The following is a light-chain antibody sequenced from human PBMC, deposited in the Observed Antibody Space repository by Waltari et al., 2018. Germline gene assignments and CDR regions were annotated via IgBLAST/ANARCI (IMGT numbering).Light chain of an antibody. CDR3: SSYTSTSTPYNV. J-gene: IGLJ6*01. Sequence: QSALTQPASVSGSPGQSITISCTGTSSDVGGHDFVPWYQQYPGKAPKLIIYGVSDRPSGVSNRFSGSKSGNTASLTISGLQTEDEADYYCSSYTSTSTPYNVFGSGTKVTVL. CDR2: GVS. V-gene: IGLV2-14*03. CDR1: SSDVGGHDF.